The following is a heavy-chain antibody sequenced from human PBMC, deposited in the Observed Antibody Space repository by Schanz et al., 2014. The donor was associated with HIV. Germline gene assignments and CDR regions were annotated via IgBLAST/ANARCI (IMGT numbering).Heavy chain of an antibody. V-gene: IGHV1-2*02. D-gene: IGHD1-26*01. Sequence: QVQLVQSGAEVKKPGASVKVSCKTSGYIFTDYYVHWVRQAPGQGLEWLGWINPKSGGADNAQKFQGRVTMTRDTSSNTAYMELTRLRSDDTAVYYCARDRKSGNYDGGFDSWGQGTLVTVSS. CDR2: INPKSGGA. J-gene: IGHJ5*01. CDR3: ARDRKSGNYDGGFDS. CDR1: GYIFTDYY.